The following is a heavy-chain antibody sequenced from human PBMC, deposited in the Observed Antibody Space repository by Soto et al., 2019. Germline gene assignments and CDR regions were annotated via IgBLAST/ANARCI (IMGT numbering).Heavy chain of an antibody. D-gene: IGHD3-3*01. CDR3: ARQRGIFGDAFDI. Sequence: SEPLSLTCTVSGGSISSGSYYWDWIRQPPGKGLQWIGYIYYSGSTYYNPSLKSRVTISVDTSKNQFSLKLSSVTAADTAVYYCARQRGIFGDAFDIWGQRTMVTVSS. J-gene: IGHJ3*02. CDR1: GGSISSGSYY. V-gene: IGHV4-39*01. CDR2: IYYSGST.